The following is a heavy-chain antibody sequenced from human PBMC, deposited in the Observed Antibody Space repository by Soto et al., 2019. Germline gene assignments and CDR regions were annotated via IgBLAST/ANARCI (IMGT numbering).Heavy chain of an antibody. V-gene: IGHV4-31*03. Sequence: QVQLQESGPGLVKPSQTLSLTCNVSGDSITRGGYYWSWVRQHPGKGLEWLGYIYYRGSTYYNPSLMSRVHISVDTSKKHFSLRLSSVTAADTAVYYCARVEVVITRGALDYWGPGTLVTVSS. CDR1: GDSITRGGYY. CDR3: ARVEVVITRGALDY. D-gene: IGHD2-15*01. CDR2: IYYRGST. J-gene: IGHJ4*02.